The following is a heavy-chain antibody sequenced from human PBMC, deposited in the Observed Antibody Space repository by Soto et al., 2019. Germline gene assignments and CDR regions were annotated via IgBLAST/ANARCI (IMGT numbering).Heavy chain of an antibody. CDR3: AHMGYTNGYVDY. V-gene: IGHV2-5*02. D-gene: IGHD2-8*01. CDR1: GFSLSTTGVG. CDR2: IYWDEDK. Sequence: QISLRESGPTLVKPTQTLTLTCSFSGFSLSTTGVGVGWIRQPPGKALEWLAVIYWDEDKSYSPSLKSRLTITKDTSKNQVVLTMTNMDHVDTATYYCAHMGYTNGYVDYWGQGTLVTVSS. J-gene: IGHJ4*02.